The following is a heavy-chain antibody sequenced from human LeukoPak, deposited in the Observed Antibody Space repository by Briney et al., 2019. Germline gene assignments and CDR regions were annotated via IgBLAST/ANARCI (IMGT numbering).Heavy chain of an antibody. D-gene: IGHD3-3*01. J-gene: IGHJ4*02. CDR2: IGTAGDT. Sequence: GGSLRLSCAASGFTFSSYDMHWVRQATGKGLEWVSAIGTAGDTYYPGSVKDRFTISRENAKNSLYLQMNSLRAGDTAVYYCARAHYDFWSGYLYFDYWGQGTLVTVSS. V-gene: IGHV3-13*01. CDR3: ARAHYDFWSGYLYFDY. CDR1: GFTFSSYD.